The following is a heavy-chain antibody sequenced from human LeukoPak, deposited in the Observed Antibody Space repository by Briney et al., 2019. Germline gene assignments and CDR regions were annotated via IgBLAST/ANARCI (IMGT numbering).Heavy chain of an antibody. CDR3: ARDGGSAMPFDY. CDR2: IRQDGSDK. Sequence: GGSLRLSCAASGFTFSAYWMSWVRQAPGKGLEWAANIRQDGSDKYYVDSVKGRFTISRDNAKNSLYLQMNSLRAEDTAVYYCARDGGSAMPFDYWGQGTLVTVSS. D-gene: IGHD2-2*01. J-gene: IGHJ4*02. CDR1: GFTFSAYW. V-gene: IGHV3-7*01.